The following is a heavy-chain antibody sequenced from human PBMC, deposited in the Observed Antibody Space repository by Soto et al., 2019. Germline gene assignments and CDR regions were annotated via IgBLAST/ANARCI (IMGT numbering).Heavy chain of an antibody. D-gene: IGHD2-15*01. Sequence: EVQLLESGGGLVQPGGSLRLSCAASGFTFSSYAMSWVRQAPGKGLEWVSAISGSGGSTYYADSVKGRFTISRDNSKNTLYLQVNSLRADDTAVYYCAKDACDAPPTPHYFDYWVQGTLVTVSS. V-gene: IGHV3-23*01. CDR1: GFTFSSYA. CDR2: ISGSGGST. CDR3: AKDACDAPPTPHYFDY. J-gene: IGHJ4*02.